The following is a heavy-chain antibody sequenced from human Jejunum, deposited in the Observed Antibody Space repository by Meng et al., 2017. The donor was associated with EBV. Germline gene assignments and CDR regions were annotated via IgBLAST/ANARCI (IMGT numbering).Heavy chain of an antibody. CDR3: ARDYLWAFDY. Sequence: QVQLQQSGPGLVXXXXXPSLTPAISVDSISNSGASWSWIRQSPSRGLEWLGRTYYRSKWGDDYAESVKGRITISADTSKNHFSLQLNSVTPEDTAVYFCARDYLWAFDYWGQGTLVTVSS. D-gene: IGHD3-16*02. CDR1: VDSISNSGAS. V-gene: IGHV6-1*01. J-gene: IGHJ4*02. CDR2: TYYRSKWGD.